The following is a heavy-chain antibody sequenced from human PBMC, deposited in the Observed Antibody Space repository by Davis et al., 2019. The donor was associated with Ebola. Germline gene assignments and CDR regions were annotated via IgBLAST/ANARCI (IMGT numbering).Heavy chain of an antibody. D-gene: IGHD6-19*01. Sequence: SETLSLTCTVSGGSISSKTYYWGWIRQPPGKGLEWVGSIYYSGTTHYNPSPRGRVTISVDTSKKHFSLKLGSVTAADTAVYYCARGSQWLGPDYWGQGTLVTVSS. CDR2: IYYSGTT. CDR1: GGSISSKTYY. V-gene: IGHV4-61*03. J-gene: IGHJ4*02. CDR3: ARGSQWLGPDY.